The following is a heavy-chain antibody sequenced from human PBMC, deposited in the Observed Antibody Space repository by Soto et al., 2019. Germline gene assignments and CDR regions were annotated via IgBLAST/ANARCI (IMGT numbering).Heavy chain of an antibody. D-gene: IGHD3-9*01. J-gene: IGHJ6*02. CDR3: AKAFEMSHPDVMDV. CDR1: GFTFDDYT. V-gene: IGHV3-43*01. Sequence: PGGSLILSCAADGFTFDDYTMHWVLQAPGKGLEWVSLISWDGGSTYYAGSVKGRFTISRDNSKNSLYLQMNSLRTEDTALYYCAKAFEMSHPDVMDVWGQGTTFSVSS. CDR2: ISWDGGST.